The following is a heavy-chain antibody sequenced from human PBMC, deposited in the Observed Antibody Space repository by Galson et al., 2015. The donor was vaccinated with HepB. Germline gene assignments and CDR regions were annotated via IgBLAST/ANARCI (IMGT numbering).Heavy chain of an antibody. Sequence: QSGAEVKKPGESLKISCRTSGYTFTSYWIHWVRHMPGKGLEWMGVIYPDDSNTKYRPSFEGQVTISADKSISTAYLQWGSLQASDTAIYYCARHNSPRFNDNWFDPWGQGTLVTVSS. CDR3: ARHNSPRFNDNWFDP. CDR1: GYTFTSYW. J-gene: IGHJ5*02. CDR2: IYPDDSNT. V-gene: IGHV5-51*01. D-gene: IGHD2-8*01.